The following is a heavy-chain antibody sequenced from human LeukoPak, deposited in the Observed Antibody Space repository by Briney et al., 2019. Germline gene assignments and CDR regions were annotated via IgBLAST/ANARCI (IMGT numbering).Heavy chain of an antibody. Sequence: PGGSLRLSCAASGFTFSDYYMSWIRQTPGKGLEWVSSISGVGGTTSYADFVKGRFTISRDNSKNTMFLQMDSLRVDDTAVYYCAKSPGRYYDTSGYVDYWGQGTLVTVSS. J-gene: IGHJ4*02. V-gene: IGHV3-23*01. CDR3: AKSPGRYYDTSGYVDY. CDR2: ISGVGGTT. CDR1: GFTFSDYY. D-gene: IGHD3-22*01.